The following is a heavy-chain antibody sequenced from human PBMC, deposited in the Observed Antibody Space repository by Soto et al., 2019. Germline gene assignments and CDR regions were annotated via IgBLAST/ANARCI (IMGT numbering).Heavy chain of an antibody. CDR3: ARGGQPIDY. V-gene: IGHV1-18*03. CDR1: GYTFTSYY. J-gene: IGHJ4*02. Sequence: QVQLAQSGAEVKKPGASVKVSCKASGYTFTSYYISWVRQAPGQGLEWMGWISAYNGNTNYAQKLQGRVTMTTDTITSTAYMELRSPSSDDMAVSYCARGGQPIDYWGQGALVTVSS. CDR2: ISAYNGNT.